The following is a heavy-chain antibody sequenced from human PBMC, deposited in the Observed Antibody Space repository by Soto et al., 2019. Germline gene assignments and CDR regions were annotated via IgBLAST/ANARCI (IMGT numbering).Heavy chain of an antibody. J-gene: IGHJ4*02. CDR2: FDPEDGET. CDR1: GYTLTELS. D-gene: IGHD3-16*02. CDR3: ATEGSYDYVWGSYPRSNYFDY. V-gene: IGHV1-24*01. Sequence: ASVKVSCKVSGYTLTELSMHWVRQAPGKGLEWMGGFDPEDGETIYAQKFQGRVTMTEDTSTDTAYMELSSLRSEDTAVYYCATEGSYDYVWGSYPRSNYFDYWGQGTLVTVSS.